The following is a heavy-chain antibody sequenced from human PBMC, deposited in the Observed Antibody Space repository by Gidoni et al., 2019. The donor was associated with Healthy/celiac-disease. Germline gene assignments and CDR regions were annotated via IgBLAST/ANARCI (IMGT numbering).Heavy chain of an antibody. J-gene: IGHJ6*02. D-gene: IGHD3-3*02. CDR2: ISSSGSTI. V-gene: IGHV3-11*01. CDR3: ARDEHFWSGYYTGYYYGMDV. CDR1: GFTFSDYY. Sequence: QVQLVESGGGLVKPGGSLRLSCAASGFTFSDYYLSWIRQAPGKGLEWVSYISSSGSTIYYADSVKSRFTISRDNAKNSLYLQMNSLRAEDTAVYYCARDEHFWSGYYTGYYYGMDVWGQGTTVTVSS.